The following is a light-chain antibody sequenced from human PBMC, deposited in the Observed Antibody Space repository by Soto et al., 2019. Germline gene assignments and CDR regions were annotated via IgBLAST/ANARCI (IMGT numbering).Light chain of an antibody. CDR1: QSVSSN. Sequence: EIVLTQSPGTLSFAPGERATLSCRASQSVSSNLAWYQQKPGQAPRLLIYGASTRATGIPARFSGSGSGTDFTLTINRLEPEDFAVYYCQQYDSSPRTFGQGTKVDI. CDR2: GAS. CDR3: QQYDSSPRT. V-gene: IGKV3-20*01. J-gene: IGKJ1*01.